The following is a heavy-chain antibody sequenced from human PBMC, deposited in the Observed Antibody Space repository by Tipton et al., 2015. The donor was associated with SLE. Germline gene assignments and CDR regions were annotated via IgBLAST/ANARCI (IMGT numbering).Heavy chain of an antibody. D-gene: IGHD6-13*01. CDR3: AREGIAATPDY. J-gene: IGHJ4*02. Sequence: SLRLSCAASGFTFSRYWMQWVRQAPGKGLVWVSHIDIDGSETNYADSVKGRFTISRDNAKNTLYLQMSSLRAEDTAVYFCAREGIAATPDYWGQGTLVSVSS. CDR2: IDIDGSET. CDR1: GFTFSRYW. V-gene: IGHV3-74*01.